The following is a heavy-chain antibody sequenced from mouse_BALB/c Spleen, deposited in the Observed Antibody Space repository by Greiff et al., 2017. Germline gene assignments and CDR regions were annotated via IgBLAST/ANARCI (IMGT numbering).Heavy chain of an antibody. CDR3: ARSHYRYDGFAD. Sequence: VQLQQSGAELVKPGASVKLSCTASGFNIKDTYMHWVKQRPEQGLEWIGRIDPANGNTKYDPKFQGKATITADTSSNTAYLQLSSLTSEDTAVYYCARSHYRYDGFADWGQGTLVTVSA. CDR1: GFNIKDTY. D-gene: IGHD2-14*01. V-gene: IGHV14-3*02. CDR2: IDPANGNT. J-gene: IGHJ3*01.